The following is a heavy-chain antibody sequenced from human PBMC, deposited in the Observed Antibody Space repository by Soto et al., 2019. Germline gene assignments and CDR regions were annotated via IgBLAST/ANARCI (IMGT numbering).Heavy chain of an antibody. V-gene: IGHV4-39*01. D-gene: IGHD1-26*01. CDR2: IYYSGST. J-gene: IGHJ4*02. CDR1: GGSISSSSYY. Sequence: SETLSLTCTVSGGSISSSSYYWGWIRQPPGKGLEWSGSIYYSGSTYYNPSLKSRVTISVDTSKNQFSLKLSSVTAADTAVYYCARRESGSYFVGYWGQGTLVTVSS. CDR3: ARRESGSYFVGY.